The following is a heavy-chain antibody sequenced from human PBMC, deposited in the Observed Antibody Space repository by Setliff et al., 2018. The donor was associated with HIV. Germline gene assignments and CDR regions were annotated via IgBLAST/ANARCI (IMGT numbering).Heavy chain of an antibody. CDR2: IIPLFGTS. Sequence: RASVKVSCKASGGTFNNYAISWVRQAPGQGLEWVGGIIPLFGTSNYALKFQGRVTITANESTNTAHMELSSLRSEDTAVYYCARDEVPRGYSYGYFQNYWGQGTLVTVSS. V-gene: IGHV1-69*13. CDR1: GGTFNNYA. D-gene: IGHD5-18*01. CDR3: ARDEVPRGYSYGYFQNY. J-gene: IGHJ4*02.